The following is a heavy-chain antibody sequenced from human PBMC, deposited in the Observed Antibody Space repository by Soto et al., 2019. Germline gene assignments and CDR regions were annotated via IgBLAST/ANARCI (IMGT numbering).Heavy chain of an antibody. Sequence: PWGCLRLSCAASGFTFSTYAMNWVRQAPGKGLEWVSAISGSGGNSTFYGDSVKGRFTISRDNSKNTLYLQMNSLGAEDTAVYYCAKGGGSCCFDCWGQGTLVTVSS. CDR1: GFTFSTYA. D-gene: IGHD2-15*01. J-gene: IGHJ4*02. V-gene: IGHV3-23*01. CDR2: ISGSGGNST. CDR3: AKGGGSCCFDC.